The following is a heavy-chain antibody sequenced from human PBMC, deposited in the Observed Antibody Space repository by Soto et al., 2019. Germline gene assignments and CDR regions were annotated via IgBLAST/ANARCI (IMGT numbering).Heavy chain of an antibody. V-gene: IGHV3-23*01. CDR1: GLTFTNV. CDR2: ISGSGRNR. Sequence: GGSLRRSCAASGLTFTNVISWLRQAPGKGLEWISGISGSGRNRYYAGSLKCRFTISRDKSKNTLYLQMNSLRAEATALYYCAQDDWSYGVPLDTWGRGTLVTVSS. CDR3: AQDDWSYGVPLDT. D-gene: IGHD3-16*01. J-gene: IGHJ4*02.